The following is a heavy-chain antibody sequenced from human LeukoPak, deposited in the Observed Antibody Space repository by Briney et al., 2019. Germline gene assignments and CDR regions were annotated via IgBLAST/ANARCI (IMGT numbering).Heavy chain of an antibody. J-gene: IGHJ4*02. D-gene: IGHD3-22*01. CDR1: GFTFSSYA. CDR2: IHSNGGST. CDR3: VKGGKGISDSSGYYLFDY. V-gene: IGHV3-64D*09. Sequence: GGSLSLPCSASGFTFSSYAMHWVRQAPGKGLEYVSAIHSNGGSTYYADSVKGRFTISRDNSKKTLYLQMSSLRAEDTAVYYCVKGGKGISDSSGYYLFDYWGQGTLVTVSS.